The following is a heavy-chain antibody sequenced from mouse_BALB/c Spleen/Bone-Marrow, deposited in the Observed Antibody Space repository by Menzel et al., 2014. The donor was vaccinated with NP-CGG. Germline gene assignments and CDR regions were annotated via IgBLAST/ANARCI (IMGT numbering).Heavy chain of an antibody. CDR2: IDPANGNS. D-gene: IGHD2-1*01. V-gene: IGHV14-3*02. Sequence: EVQVVESGAELVKPGASVKLSCTASGFNIKDIYMHWVKERPEQGLEWIGRIDPANGNSIYDPKFQDKATITADTSSNTAYLQLSSLTSEDTAVYYCTRGGNYGWFAYWGQGTLVTVSA. CDR3: TRGGNYGWFAY. CDR1: GFNIKDIY. J-gene: IGHJ3*01.